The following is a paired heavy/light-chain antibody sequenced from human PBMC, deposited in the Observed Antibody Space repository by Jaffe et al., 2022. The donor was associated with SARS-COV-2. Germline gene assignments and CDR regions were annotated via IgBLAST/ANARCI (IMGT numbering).Light chain of an antibody. CDR3: QHYGTSAT. CDR2: GAS. J-gene: IGKJ3*01. Sequence: EIVLTQSPATLSLSPGERATLSCRASQSLSSYSLAWYQQKPGQAPRLLLYGASRRTTGTPDRFSGSGSGTDFTLTISRLEPEDFAVYYCQHYGTSATFGPGTKVDIK. CDR1: QSLSSYS. V-gene: IGKV3-20*01.
Heavy chain of an antibody. CDR2: INAGTGDR. CDR3: AKDQSCSGGTCYAPLDH. J-gene: IGHJ4*02. CDR1: GYMFTSYA. Sequence: QVHLVQSGAEVKKPGASVKVACKASGYMFTSYAMHWVRQAPGQRLEYMGWINAGTGDRRYSQKFLGRVTITRDTSATTAYLELGSLRSEDTAVYYCAKDQSCSGGTCYAPLDHWGQGTLVTVSS. D-gene: IGHD2-15*01. V-gene: IGHV1-3*01.